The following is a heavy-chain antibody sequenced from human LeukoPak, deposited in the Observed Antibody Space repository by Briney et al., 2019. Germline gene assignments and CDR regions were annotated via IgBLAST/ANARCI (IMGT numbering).Heavy chain of an antibody. V-gene: IGHV3-23*01. J-gene: IGHJ4*02. Sequence: GGSLRLSCAASGFVFSSYSMHWVRQAPGKGLEWVSGITASGDSTYYGDSVKGRFTMSRDNSKNTVYLQMNSLRVDDTAVYFCARRDIVVVVSASDYWGQGTLVTVSS. D-gene: IGHD2-15*01. CDR3: ARRDIVVVVSASDY. CDR2: ITASGDST. CDR1: GFVFSSYS.